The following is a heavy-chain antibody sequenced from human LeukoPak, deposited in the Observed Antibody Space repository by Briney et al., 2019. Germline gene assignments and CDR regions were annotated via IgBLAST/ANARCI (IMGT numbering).Heavy chain of an antibody. J-gene: IGHJ4*02. CDR1: GCTFTTHG. Sequence: EASVKVSCKASGCTFTTHGISWVRQAPGQGLERMGWISVYNGNTNYAQKFQGRVTMTTDTSTSTAYMEVRTLRFDDTAVYYCVRDIGTSPYLHDYWGQGTLVTVSS. V-gene: IGHV1-18*01. CDR3: VRDIGTSPYLHDY. D-gene: IGHD6-13*01. CDR2: ISVYNGNT.